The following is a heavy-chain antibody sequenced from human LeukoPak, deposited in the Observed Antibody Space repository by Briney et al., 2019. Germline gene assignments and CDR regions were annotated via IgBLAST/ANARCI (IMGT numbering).Heavy chain of an antibody. CDR1: GFSFGTNA. D-gene: IGHD3-10*01. Sequence: GGSLRLSCAASGFSFGTNAMHWVRQAPGKGLEWVAVTSYDGIHKYYADSVKGRFTISRDTAKNTLYLQMNSLRAEDSAVYYCARDNTYGSGTKDWGQGTLVTVSS. CDR3: ARDNTYGSGTKD. V-gene: IGHV3-30-3*01. CDR2: TSYDGIHK. J-gene: IGHJ4*02.